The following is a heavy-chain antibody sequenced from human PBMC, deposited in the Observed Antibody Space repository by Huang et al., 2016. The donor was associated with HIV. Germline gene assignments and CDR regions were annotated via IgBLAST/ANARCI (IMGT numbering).Heavy chain of an antibody. CDR2: IKKDESEK. CDR1: TFTFGAYW. CDR3: ATKTAAMDI. V-gene: IGHV3-7*01. D-gene: IGHD1-7*01. Sequence: VESGGRLVQPGGSIRLSCVGSTFTFGAYWMSWVRQSPGKGLDGVDNIKKDESEKDYVESVKGRFNISRDNAKKVLFLEMNNVRVEDTATYYCATKTAAMDIWGQGTTVTVS. J-gene: IGHJ6*02.